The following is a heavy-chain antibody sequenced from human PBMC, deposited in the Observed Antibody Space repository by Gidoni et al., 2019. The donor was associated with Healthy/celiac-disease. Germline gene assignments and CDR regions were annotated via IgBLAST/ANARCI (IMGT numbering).Heavy chain of an antibody. CDR1: GFSLSTSGVC. J-gene: IGHJ2*01. CDR2: IYWDDDK. D-gene: IGHD6-19*01. V-gene: IGHV2-5*02. CDR3: AHKSSGWSNWYFDL. Sequence: QITLKESGPTLVKPTQTLTLTCPFSGFSLSTSGVCVGWIRQPPGKALEWLALIYWDDDKRYSPALKSRLTITKDTCKNQVVLTMTNMDPVDTATYYCAHKSSGWSNWYFDLWGRGTLVTVSS.